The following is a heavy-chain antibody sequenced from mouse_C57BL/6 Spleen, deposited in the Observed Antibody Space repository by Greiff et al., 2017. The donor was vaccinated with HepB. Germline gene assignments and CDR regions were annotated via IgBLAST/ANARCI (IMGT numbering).Heavy chain of an antibody. CDR2: INPSTGGT. Sequence: VQLQQSGPELVKPGASVKISCKASGYSFTGYYMHWVKQSSEKSLEWIGEINPSTGGTSYNQKFKGKATLTVDKSSSTAYMQLKSLTSEDSAVYYCANLLWYFDYWGQGTTLTVSS. CDR1: GYSFTGYY. CDR3: ANLLWYFDY. D-gene: IGHD2-1*01. J-gene: IGHJ2*01. V-gene: IGHV1-43*01.